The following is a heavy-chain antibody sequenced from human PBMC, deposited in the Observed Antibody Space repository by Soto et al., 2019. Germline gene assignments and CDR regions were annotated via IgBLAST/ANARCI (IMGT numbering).Heavy chain of an antibody. CDR3: ARPPSDFWFDP. CDR2: IYYSGST. CDR1: GGSISSSSYF. D-gene: IGHD2-21*02. Sequence: QLQLQESGPGLVKPSETLSLTCSVSGGSISSSSYFWGWIRQPPGKGLEWIGSIYYSGSTYYNLSLKIRVTVSVDTSQNPFSLKLSSATAADTAVYYCARPPSDFWFDPWGQGTLVTVSS. V-gene: IGHV4-39*01. J-gene: IGHJ5*02.